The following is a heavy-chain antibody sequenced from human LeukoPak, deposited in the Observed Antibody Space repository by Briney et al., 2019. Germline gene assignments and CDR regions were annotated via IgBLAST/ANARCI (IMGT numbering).Heavy chain of an antibody. D-gene: IGHD6-13*01. J-gene: IGHJ5*02. CDR2: ISSSGSTI. Sequence: GGCLRLSCAASGFTFSSYEMNWVRQAPGKGLEWVSYISSSGSTIYYADSVKGRFTISRDNAKNSLYLQMNSLRAEDTAVYYCAREAAAGTGWFDPWGQGTLVTVSS. V-gene: IGHV3-48*03. CDR3: AREAAAGTGWFDP. CDR1: GFTFSSYE.